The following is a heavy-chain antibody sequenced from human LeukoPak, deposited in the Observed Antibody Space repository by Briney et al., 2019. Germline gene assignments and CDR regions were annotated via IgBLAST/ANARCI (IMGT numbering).Heavy chain of an antibody. V-gene: IGHV1-46*01. Sequence: ASVKVSCKASGYTFTRHYMHWVRQAPGQGLEWMGIINPSGGSTSYAQKFQGRVTMTRDTSASTVYMELSSLRSEDTAVYYCARGKQNPHEYYDILTGYDYFDYWGQGTLVTVSS. CDR2: INPSGGST. J-gene: IGHJ4*02. CDR3: ARGKQNPHEYYDILTGYDYFDY. CDR1: GYTFTRHY. D-gene: IGHD3-9*01.